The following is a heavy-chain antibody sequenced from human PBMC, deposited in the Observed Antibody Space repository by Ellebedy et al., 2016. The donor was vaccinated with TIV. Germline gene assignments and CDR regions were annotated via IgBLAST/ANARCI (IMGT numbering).Heavy chain of an antibody. Sequence: MPSETLSLTCTVSGGSITSYYWDWIRQPPGKGLEWIGYTYYSGSTYYNPSLKSRVTISIDTSRNQFSLRLTSVTAADTAVYFCAGKIAGYYYGLDVWGQGTTVTVSS. CDR2: TYYSGST. CDR1: GGSITSYY. J-gene: IGHJ6*02. CDR3: AGKIAGYYYGLDV. V-gene: IGHV4-59*08.